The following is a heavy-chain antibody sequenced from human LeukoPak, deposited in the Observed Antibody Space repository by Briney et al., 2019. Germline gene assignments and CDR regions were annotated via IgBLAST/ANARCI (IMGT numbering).Heavy chain of an antibody. CDR2: INPNSGGT. CDR3: ARGAGGGNSPFDY. D-gene: IGHD4-23*01. Sequence: ASVKVSCKASGYTFTGYYMHWVRQAPGQGLEWMGWINPNSGGTNYAQKFQGRVTMTRDTSISTAYMELSGLRSDDTAVYYCARGAGGGNSPFDYWGQGTLVTVSS. CDR1: GYTFTGYY. J-gene: IGHJ4*02. V-gene: IGHV1-2*02.